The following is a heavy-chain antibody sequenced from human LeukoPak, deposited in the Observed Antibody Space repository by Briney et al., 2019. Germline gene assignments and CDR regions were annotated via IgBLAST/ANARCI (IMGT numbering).Heavy chain of an antibody. CDR2: TRSKAYGGTP. J-gene: IGHJ4*02. D-gene: IGHD3-22*01. V-gene: IGHV3-49*04. CDR3: TREPRRYFYDGSGYSDY. CDR1: GFPFGDYA. Sequence: GSLRLSCTVSGFPFGDYAVAWVRQAPGKGLEWVGFTRSKAYGGTPEYAASVNGRFIISRDDYKSIAYLQMNSLKTEDTAVYFCTREPRRYFYDGSGYSDYWGQGTLVTVSS.